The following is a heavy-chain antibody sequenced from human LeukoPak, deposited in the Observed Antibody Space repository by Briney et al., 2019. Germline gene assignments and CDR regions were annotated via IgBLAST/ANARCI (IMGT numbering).Heavy chain of an antibody. Sequence: PSETLSLTCAVYGGSFSGYYWSWIRQPPGKGLEWIGEINHSGSTNYNPSLKGRVTISVDTSKNQFSLKLSSVTAADTAVYYCARAAMGRPSYYFDYWGQGTLVTVSS. J-gene: IGHJ4*02. CDR3: ARAAMGRPSYYFDY. CDR1: GGSFSGYY. CDR2: INHSGST. D-gene: IGHD5-24*01. V-gene: IGHV4-34*01.